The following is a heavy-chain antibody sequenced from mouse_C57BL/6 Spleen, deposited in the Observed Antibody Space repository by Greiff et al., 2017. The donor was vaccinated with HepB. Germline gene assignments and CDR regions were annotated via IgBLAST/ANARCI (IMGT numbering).Heavy chain of an antibody. V-gene: IGHV14-4*01. D-gene: IGHD2-2*01. Sequence: DVQLQESGAELVRPGASVKLSCTASGFNIKDDYMHWVKQRPEQGLEWIGWIDPENGDTEYASKFQGKATITADTSSNTAYLQLSSLTSEDTAVYYCTTWLRKEFAYWGQGTLVTVSA. CDR1: GFNIKDDY. J-gene: IGHJ3*01. CDR2: IDPENGDT. CDR3: TTWLRKEFAY.